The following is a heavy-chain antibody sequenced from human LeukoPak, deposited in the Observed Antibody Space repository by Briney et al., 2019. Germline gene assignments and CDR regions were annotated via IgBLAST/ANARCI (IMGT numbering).Heavy chain of an antibody. CDR1: GFTFSSYA. D-gene: IGHD6-19*01. V-gene: IGHV3-23*01. Sequence: GGSLRLSCAASGFTFSSYAMTWVRQAPGKGLEWVSGISDSGGSTYYADSVKGRFTISRDNSKNPVYLQMNSLRAEDTAVYYCAKDGIAVAGCSAWYWGRGTQVTVSS. J-gene: IGHJ4*02. CDR3: AKDGIAVAGCSAWY. CDR2: ISDSGGST.